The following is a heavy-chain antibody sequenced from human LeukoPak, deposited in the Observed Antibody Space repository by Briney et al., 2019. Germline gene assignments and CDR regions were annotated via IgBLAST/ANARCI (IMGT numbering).Heavy chain of an antibody. CDR1: GFTFTSEA. J-gene: IGHJ4*02. Sequence: RRSLRPSCAASGFTFTSEAISWGRQAPGKRLKCVSGIRVRGGSTYYTASVKGRFTIPRDNSKNTLYLQMNSLRAEDTAVYYCAKFIVVVPAAYHYWGQGTLVTVSS. CDR3: AKFIVVVPAAYHY. V-gene: IGHV3-23*01. D-gene: IGHD2-2*01. CDR2: IRVRGGST.